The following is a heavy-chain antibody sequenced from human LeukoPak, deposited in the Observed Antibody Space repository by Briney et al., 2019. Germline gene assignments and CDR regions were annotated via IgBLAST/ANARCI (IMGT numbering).Heavy chain of an antibody. V-gene: IGHV3-7*03. D-gene: IGHD1-26*01. CDR3: ARYSGSYEVNYYYYYGMDV. CDR1: GFTFSSYW. J-gene: IGHJ6*02. CDR2: IKQDGSEK. Sequence: PGGSLRLSCAASGFTFSSYWMSWVRQAPGEGLEWVADIKQDGSEKYYVDSVKGRFTISRDNAKNSLYLQMSSLRAEDTAVYYCARYSGSYEVNYYYYYGMDVWGQGTTVTVSS.